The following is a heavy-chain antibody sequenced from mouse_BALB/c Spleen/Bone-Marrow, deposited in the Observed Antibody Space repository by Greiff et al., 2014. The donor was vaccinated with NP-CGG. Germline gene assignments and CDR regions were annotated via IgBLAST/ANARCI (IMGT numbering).Heavy chain of an antibody. CDR3: ARHQRYYAMDY. CDR1: GFTFSSYG. J-gene: IGHJ4*01. Sequence: EVQLQESGGDLVKPGGSLKLSCAASGFTFSSYGMSWGRQTPDKRLEWVATISSGGSNTYYPDSVKGRFTISRDNAKNTLYLQMSSLKSEDTAMYYCARHQRYYAMDYWGQGISVTVSS. CDR2: ISSGGSNT. V-gene: IGHV5-6*01.